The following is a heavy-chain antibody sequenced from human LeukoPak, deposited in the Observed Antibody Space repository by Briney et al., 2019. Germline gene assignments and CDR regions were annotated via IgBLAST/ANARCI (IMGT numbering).Heavy chain of an antibody. V-gene: IGHV3-48*03. D-gene: IGHD3-3*01. CDR2: ISSSGSTI. CDR1: GFTFSSYE. CDR3: AGPDYDFWT. J-gene: IGHJ5*02. Sequence: GXSLRLSCAASGFTFSSYEMNWVRQAPGKGLEWVSYISSSGSTIYYADSVKGRFTISRDNAKNSLYPQMNSLRAEDTAVYYCAGPDYDFWTWGQGTLVTVSS.